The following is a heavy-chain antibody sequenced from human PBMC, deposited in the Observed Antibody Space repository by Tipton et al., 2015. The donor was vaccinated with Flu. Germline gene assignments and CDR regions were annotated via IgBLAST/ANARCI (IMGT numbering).Heavy chain of an antibody. V-gene: IGHV1-18*04. CDR1: GYTFTSYG. Sequence: QVQLVQSGPEVKKPGASVKVSCKASGYTFTSYGISWVRQAPGQGLEWMGWISAYNGNTNYAQKLQGRVTMTTDTSTSTAYMELRGLGSDRTAVYYCARGGGEPVLLWFGELDYWGQGTLVTVSS. J-gene: IGHJ4*02. CDR3: ARGGGEPVLLWFGELDY. CDR2: ISAYNGNT. D-gene: IGHD3-10*01.